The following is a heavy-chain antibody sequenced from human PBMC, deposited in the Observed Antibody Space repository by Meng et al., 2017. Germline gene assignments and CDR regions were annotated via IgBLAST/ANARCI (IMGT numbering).Heavy chain of an antibody. Sequence: VQRQESGPGLWKPSGTLSLTCAVFGGSISSSNWWSWVRQPPGKGREWIGEIYHSGSTNYNPSLKSRVTISVDKSKNQFSLKLSSVTAADTAVYYCARAGVGYYDSSGPYSYWGQGTLVTVSS. CDR1: GGSISSSNW. D-gene: IGHD3-22*01. CDR2: IYHSGST. J-gene: IGHJ4*02. V-gene: IGHV4-4*02. CDR3: ARAGVGYYDSSGPYSY.